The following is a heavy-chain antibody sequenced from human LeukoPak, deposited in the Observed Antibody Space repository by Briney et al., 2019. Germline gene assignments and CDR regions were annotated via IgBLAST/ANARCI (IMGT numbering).Heavy chain of an antibody. J-gene: IGHJ5*02. CDR3: ARRYSGSYSTVWFDP. V-gene: IGHV4-59*08. D-gene: IGHD1-26*01. Sequence: SETLSLTCTVSGGSISSYYWSWIRQPPGKGLEWIGYIYYSGSTNYNPSLKSRVTISVDTSKNQFSLKLSSVTAADTAVYYCARRYSGSYSTVWFDPWGQGTLVTVSS. CDR1: GGSISSYY. CDR2: IYYSGST.